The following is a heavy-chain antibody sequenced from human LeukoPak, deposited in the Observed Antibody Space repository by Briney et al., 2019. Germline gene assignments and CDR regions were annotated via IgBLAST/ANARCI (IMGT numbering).Heavy chain of an antibody. Sequence: GGSLRLSCAASGFTFSSYSMNWVRQAPGKGLEWVSYISSSSTIYYADSVKGRFTISRDNAKNSLYLQMNSLRDEDTAVYYCARDHYGDKYYFDYWGQGTLVTVSS. V-gene: IGHV3-48*02. CDR1: GFTFSSYS. CDR2: ISSSSTI. D-gene: IGHD4-17*01. CDR3: ARDHYGDKYYFDY. J-gene: IGHJ4*02.